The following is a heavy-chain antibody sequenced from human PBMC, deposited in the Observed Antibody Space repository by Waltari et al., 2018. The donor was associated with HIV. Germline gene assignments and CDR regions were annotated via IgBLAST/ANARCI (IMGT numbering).Heavy chain of an antibody. J-gene: IGHJ4*02. CDR1: GFTFSSYA. Sequence: QVQLVESGGGVVQPGRSLRLSCAASGFTFSSYAMHWVRQAPGKGLEWVAIKSYDGSNKYYADSVKGRFTSSRDNSKNTLYLQMNSLRAEDTAVYYCARDGWIHPFDYWGQGTLVTVSS. CDR3: ARDGWIHPFDY. D-gene: IGHD5-12*01. V-gene: IGHV3-30*04. CDR2: KSYDGSNK.